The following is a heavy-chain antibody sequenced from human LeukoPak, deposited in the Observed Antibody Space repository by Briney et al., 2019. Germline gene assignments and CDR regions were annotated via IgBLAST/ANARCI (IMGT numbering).Heavy chain of an antibody. CDR2: IYTSGST. D-gene: IGHD6-19*01. Sequence: PSETLSLTCTVSGGSISSGSYYWSWIRQPAGKGLEWIGRIYTSGSTNYNPSLKSRVTMSVDTSKNQFSLKLSSVTAADTAVYYCARGSRGSSGWYLNWFDPWGQGTLVTVSS. V-gene: IGHV4-61*02. CDR1: GGSISSGSYY. CDR3: ARGSRGSSGWYLNWFDP. J-gene: IGHJ5*02.